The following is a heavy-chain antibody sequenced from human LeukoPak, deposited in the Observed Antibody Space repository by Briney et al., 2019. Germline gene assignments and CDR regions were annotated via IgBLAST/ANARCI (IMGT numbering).Heavy chain of an antibody. CDR2: IIPIFGIA. Sequence: SVKVSCKASGGTFSSYAISWVRQAPGQGLEWMGRIIPIFGIANYAQKFQGRVAITADKSTSTAYMELSSLRSEDTAVYYCASHIRFLEWSYFDYWGQGTLVTVSS. CDR3: ASHIRFLEWSYFDY. V-gene: IGHV1-69*04. D-gene: IGHD3-3*01. J-gene: IGHJ4*02. CDR1: GGTFSSYA.